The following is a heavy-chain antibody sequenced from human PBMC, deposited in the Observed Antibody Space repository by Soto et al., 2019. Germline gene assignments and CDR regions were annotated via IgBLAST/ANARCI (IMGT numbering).Heavy chain of an antibody. CDR3: AKSPLGYCSGGSCYPPHYFDY. D-gene: IGHD2-15*01. CDR1: GFTFSNHA. CDR2: VGGSGDST. V-gene: IGHV3-23*01. Sequence: PGGSLRLSCAASGFTFSNHAMSWVRQAPGKGLEWVSGVGGSGDSTYYADSVKGRFTISRDNSKDTLYLQMNSLRAEDTAVYYCAKSPLGYCSGGSCYPPHYFDYWGQGTLVTVSS. J-gene: IGHJ4*02.